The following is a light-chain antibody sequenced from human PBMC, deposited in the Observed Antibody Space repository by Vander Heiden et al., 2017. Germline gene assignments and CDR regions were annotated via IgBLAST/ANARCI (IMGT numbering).Light chain of an antibody. CDR1: QSVNSGY. V-gene: IGKV3-20*01. Sequence: GTLPLSPGERATLSCRASQSVNSGYLAWYHKKPGQAPRLLIYGTSNRATGTPDRFSGSGSETDFTLTITRLEPEDFAVYYCQQYGSSPPTFGQGTKVEIK. J-gene: IGKJ2*01. CDR2: GTS. CDR3: QQYGSSPPT.